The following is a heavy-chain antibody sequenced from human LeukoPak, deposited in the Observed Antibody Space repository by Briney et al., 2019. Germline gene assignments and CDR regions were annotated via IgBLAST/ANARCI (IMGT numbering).Heavy chain of an antibody. D-gene: IGHD3-3*01. CDR1: GFTFSNAW. Sequence: GGSLRLSCAASGFTFSNAWMNWVRQAPGKGLEWVGRIKSKTDDGTTDYAAPVKGRFTISRDDSKNTLYLQMSSLKTEDTAVYYCSTGNQYDFWSDYPPFDYWGQGTLVTASS. CDR3: STGNQYDFWSDYPPFDY. V-gene: IGHV3-15*07. J-gene: IGHJ4*02. CDR2: IKSKTDDGTT.